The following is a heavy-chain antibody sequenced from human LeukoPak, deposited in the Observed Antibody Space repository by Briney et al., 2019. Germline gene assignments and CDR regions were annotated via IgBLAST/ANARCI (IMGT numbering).Heavy chain of an antibody. D-gene: IGHD3-22*01. CDR3: ARDHLPLAYYARLDAFDI. CDR2: IIPICGTA. Sequence: AAVKVSCKGSGGTFSIYAISWGRQAPGQGQEWMGRIIPICGTANYAQKFQGRGTIITDESTSTAYMELSSLRSEDTAVYYCARDHLPLAYYARLDAFDIWGQGTMVTVSS. CDR1: GGTFSIYA. V-gene: IGHV1-69*05. J-gene: IGHJ3*02.